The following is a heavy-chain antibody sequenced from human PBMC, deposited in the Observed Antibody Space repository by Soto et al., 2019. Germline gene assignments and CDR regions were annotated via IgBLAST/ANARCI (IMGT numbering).Heavy chain of an antibody. J-gene: IGHJ4*02. V-gene: IGHV4-61*01. D-gene: IGHD4-17*01. Sequence: SETLSLTCSVSGGSVSDKTYYWSWIRQPPGKRLEWIGYVYYSGSTNYNPSLKSRVTISVDTSKNQFSLKLSSVTAADTAVYYCARDQSHDYGGNSVFDYWGQGTLVTVSS. CDR1: GGSVSDKTYY. CDR3: ARDQSHDYGGNSVFDY. CDR2: VYYSGST.